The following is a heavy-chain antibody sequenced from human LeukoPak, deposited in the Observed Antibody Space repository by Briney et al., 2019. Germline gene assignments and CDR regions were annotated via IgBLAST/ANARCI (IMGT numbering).Heavy chain of an antibody. CDR3: ARERSYDVWSGYSRATHYGMDV. V-gene: IGHV3-33*08. Sequence: PGGSLRLSCSASGFTFSSYGMHWVRQAPGKGLEWVALIWYDASNKYYADSVKGRFTISRDNSKDTLYLQMNNLRAEDTAVYYCARERSYDVWSGYSRATHYGMDVWGQGTTVTVSS. D-gene: IGHD3-3*01. CDR1: GFTFSSYG. J-gene: IGHJ6*02. CDR2: IWYDASNK.